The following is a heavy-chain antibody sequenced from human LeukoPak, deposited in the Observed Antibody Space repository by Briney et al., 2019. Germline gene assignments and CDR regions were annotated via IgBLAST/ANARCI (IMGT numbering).Heavy chain of an antibody. CDR2: ISSSSRYI. J-gene: IGHJ6*03. V-gene: IGHV3-21*01. D-gene: IGHD3-3*01. CDR1: GFTFSSYS. Sequence: GGSLRLSCAASGFTFSSYSMNWVRQAPGKGLEWVSSISSSSRYISYADSVKSRFTISRDNAMHSLYLQMNSLRAEDTAVYYCARGPDITIFGVVIQRYYYYYMNVWGKGTTVTVSS. CDR3: ARGPDITIFGVVIQRYYYYYMNV.